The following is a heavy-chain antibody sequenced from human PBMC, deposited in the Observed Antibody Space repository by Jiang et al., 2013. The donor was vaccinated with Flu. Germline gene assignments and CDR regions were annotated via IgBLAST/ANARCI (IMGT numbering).Heavy chain of an antibody. CDR3: AKRGRDSYDTTTYYPYYFDY. CDR1: GFTFSSYG. CDR2: IRYDGSNK. J-gene: IGHJ4*02. V-gene: IGHV3-30*02. D-gene: IGHD3-22*01. Sequence: VQLLESGGGVVQPGGSLRLSCAASGFTFSSYGMHWVRQAPGKGLEWVAFIRYDGSNKYYADSVKGRFTISRDNSKNTLYLQMNSLRAEDTAVYFCAKRGRDSYDTTTYYPYYFDYWGQGTLVTVSS.